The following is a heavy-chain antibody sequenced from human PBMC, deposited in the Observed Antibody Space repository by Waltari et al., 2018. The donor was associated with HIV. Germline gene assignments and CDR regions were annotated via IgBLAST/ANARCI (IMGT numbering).Heavy chain of an antibody. J-gene: IGHJ4*02. CDR3: AKDLTGNYRAYFDS. Sequence: QVQLMESGGGVVQPGKSLRLSCAASGFSFSSCDMHWVRQAPGKGLEWVAVISSNGGIKFYADSVKGRFTISRDNSQNTLYLQMNSLGAEDTAVYYCAKDLTGNYRAYFDSWGQGTLVTVSS. CDR2: ISSNGGIK. V-gene: IGHV3-30*18. CDR1: GFSFSSCD. D-gene: IGHD1-7*01.